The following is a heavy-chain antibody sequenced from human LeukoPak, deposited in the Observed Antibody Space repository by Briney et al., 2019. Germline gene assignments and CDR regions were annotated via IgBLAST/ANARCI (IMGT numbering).Heavy chain of an antibody. J-gene: IGHJ4*02. CDR3: ARDYDFWSGFCAY. CDR1: GLTFSTYW. CDR2: IKHDGSER. D-gene: IGHD3-3*01. Sequence: GGSLRLSCAASGLTFSTYWMSWVRQAPGKGLEWVANIKHDGSERYYVDSVKGRFTIFRDHAKSSLYLQMNSLRDEDTAVYYCARDYDFWSGFCAYWGQGTQVTVSS. V-gene: IGHV3-7*01.